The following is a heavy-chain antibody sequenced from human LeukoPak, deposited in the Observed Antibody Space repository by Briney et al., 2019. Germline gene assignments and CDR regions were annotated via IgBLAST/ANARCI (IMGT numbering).Heavy chain of an antibody. V-gene: IGHV1-2*02. CDR2: INPNSGGT. CDR1: GYTFTGYY. Sequence: GSVKVSCKASGYTFTGYYMHWVRQAPGQGLEWMGWINPNSGGTNYAQKFQGRVTITRNTSISTAYMELSSLRSEDTAVYYCAREHNFDYWGQGTLVTVSS. J-gene: IGHJ4*02. D-gene: IGHD2-21*01. CDR3: AREHNFDY.